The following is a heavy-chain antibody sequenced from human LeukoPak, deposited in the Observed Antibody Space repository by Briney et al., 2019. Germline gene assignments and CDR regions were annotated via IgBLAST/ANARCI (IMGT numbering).Heavy chain of an antibody. V-gene: IGHV3-7*01. Sequence: GGSLRLSCAASGFTFNSYWMSWVRQAPGKGLEWVANIKQDGSEKYYVDSVKGRFTISRDNAKNSLYLQMNSLRAEDTAVYYCARDVTYYDYVWGSYRYSLLDYWGQGTLVTVSS. CDR2: IKQDGSEK. J-gene: IGHJ4*02. D-gene: IGHD3-16*02. CDR3: ARDVTYYDYVWGSYRYSLLDY. CDR1: GFTFNSYW.